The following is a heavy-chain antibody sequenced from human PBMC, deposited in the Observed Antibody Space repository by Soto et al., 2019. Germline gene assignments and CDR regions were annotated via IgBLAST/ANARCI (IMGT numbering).Heavy chain of an antibody. J-gene: IGHJ6*02. Sequence: GXSVKGSCKASVYTFTGYYMHWVRQAPGQGLEWMGWINPNSGGTNYAQKFQGWVTMTRDTSISTAYMELSRLRSDDTAVYYCARETGIAAAGTVDYYYGMDVWGQGTTVTVSS. V-gene: IGHV1-2*04. CDR3: ARETGIAAAGTVDYYYGMDV. CDR1: VYTFTGYY. CDR2: INPNSGGT. D-gene: IGHD6-13*01.